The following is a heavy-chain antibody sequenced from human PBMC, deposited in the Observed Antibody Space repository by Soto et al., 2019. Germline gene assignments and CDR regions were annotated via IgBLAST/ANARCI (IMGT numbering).Heavy chain of an antibody. CDR1: GGSISSGDYY. D-gene: IGHD2-15*01. J-gene: IGHJ4*02. Sequence: SETLSLTCTVSGGSISSGDYYWSWIRQPPGKGLEWIGYIYYSGSTYYNPSLKSRVTISVDTSKNQFSLKLSSVTAADTAVYYCARVVLGYCSGGSCSRLYYFDYWGQGTLVTVSS. V-gene: IGHV4-30-4*01. CDR3: ARVVLGYCSGGSCSRLYYFDY. CDR2: IYYSGST.